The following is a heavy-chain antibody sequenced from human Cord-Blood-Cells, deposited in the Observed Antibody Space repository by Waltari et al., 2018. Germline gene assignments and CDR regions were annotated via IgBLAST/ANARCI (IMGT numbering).Heavy chain of an antibody. CDR3: ARRGRGDYAFDI. V-gene: IGHV4-39*01. D-gene: IGHD2-21*02. Sequence: QLQLQESGPGLVKPSETLSLTCTVSGGPISSSSYYWGWIRQPPGKGLEWIGSIYYSGRTYYNPSLKGRVTISVDTSKNQFSLKLSSVTAADTAVYYCARRGRGDYAFDIWGQGTMVTVSS. CDR2: IYYSGRT. J-gene: IGHJ3*02. CDR1: GGPISSSSYY.